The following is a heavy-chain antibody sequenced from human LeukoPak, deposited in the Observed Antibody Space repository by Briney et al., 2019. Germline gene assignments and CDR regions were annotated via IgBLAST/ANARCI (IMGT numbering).Heavy chain of an antibody. Sequence: GGSLRLSCAASGFTFSSYWMHWVRHAPAKGLVWVSRINSDGSSTSYADSVKGRFTISRDNAKNTLFLQMNSLRAEDTAVYYCARDFSQVHDYWGQGTLVTVSS. J-gene: IGHJ4*02. CDR1: GFTFSSYW. D-gene: IGHD3-3*01. CDR3: ARDFSQVHDY. CDR2: INSDGSST. V-gene: IGHV3-74*01.